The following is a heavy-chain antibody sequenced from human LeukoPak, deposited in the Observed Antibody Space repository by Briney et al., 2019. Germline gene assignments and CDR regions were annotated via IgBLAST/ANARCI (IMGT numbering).Heavy chain of an antibody. V-gene: IGHV5-51*01. CDR3: ARLGITGTTLYYFDY. J-gene: IGHJ4*02. Sequence: SLSISCKRCGYTFPTSWIASVRQIPGKGLDWSGIIYPGDSDTRYSPSFQGQVTISADKSISTAYLQWSSLKASDTAMFYCARLGITGTTLYYFDYWGQGTLVTVSS. D-gene: IGHD1-20*01. CDR1: GYTFPTSW. CDR2: IYPGDSDT.